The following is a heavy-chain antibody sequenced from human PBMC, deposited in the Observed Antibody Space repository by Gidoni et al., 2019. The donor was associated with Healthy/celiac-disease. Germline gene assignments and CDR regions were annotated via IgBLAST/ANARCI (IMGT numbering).Heavy chain of an antibody. Sequence: QVQLQESGPGLVKPSETLSLTCTVSGGSVSSGSYYWSWIRQPPGKGLEWIGYIYYSGSTNYNPSLKSRVTISVDTSKNQFSLKLSSVTAADTAVYYCARDEFWSGYHYGMDVWGQGTTVTVSS. CDR1: GGSVSSGSYY. CDR3: ARDEFWSGYHYGMDV. D-gene: IGHD3-3*01. J-gene: IGHJ6*02. V-gene: IGHV4-61*01. CDR2: IYYSGST.